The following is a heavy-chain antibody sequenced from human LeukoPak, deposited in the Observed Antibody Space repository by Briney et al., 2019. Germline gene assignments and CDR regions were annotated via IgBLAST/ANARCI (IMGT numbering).Heavy chain of an antibody. J-gene: IGHJ4*02. CDR2: FDPEDGET. D-gene: IGHD4-11*01. V-gene: IGHV1-24*01. Sequence: ASVTVSCKVSGYTLTELSMHWVRQAPGKGLEWMGGFDPEDGETIYAQKFQGRVTMTEDTSTDTAYMELSSLRSEDTAVYYCATWGRYSELPFDYWGQGTLVTVSS. CDR1: GYTLTELS. CDR3: ATWGRYSELPFDY.